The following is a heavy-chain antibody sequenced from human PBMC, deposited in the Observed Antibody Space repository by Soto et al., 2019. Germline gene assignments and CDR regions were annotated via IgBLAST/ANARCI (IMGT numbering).Heavy chain of an antibody. CDR3: AGGGNIGLSDFDY. V-gene: IGHV1-2*02. D-gene: IGHD3-16*01. CDR1: GYKFSGYY. Sequence: SGKVSCKAYGYKFSGYYLTWLRQAPGQGLEWMGWINPNSGGTNDAQNFQGRVTMTMDTSISTAYMDLNRLRYDDTAVYYCAGGGNIGLSDFDYWGQGTLVTVSS. J-gene: IGHJ4*02. CDR2: INPNSGGT.